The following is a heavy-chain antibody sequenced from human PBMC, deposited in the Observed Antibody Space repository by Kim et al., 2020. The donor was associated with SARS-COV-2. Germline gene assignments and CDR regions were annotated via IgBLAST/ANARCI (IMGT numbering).Heavy chain of an antibody. J-gene: IGHJ4*02. CDR3: AKEERGFDNKYYFDH. V-gene: IGHV3-30*18. CDR2: ISSDGNNE. Sequence: GGSLRLSCGASGFSFSNYGINWVRQAPGKGLEWVAVISSDGNNEYYADSVRGRFTISRDNSKNTLYLQMNSLRADDTAMYYCAKEERGFDNKYYFDHWGQGALVTVSA. D-gene: IGHD3-9*01. CDR1: GFSFSNYG.